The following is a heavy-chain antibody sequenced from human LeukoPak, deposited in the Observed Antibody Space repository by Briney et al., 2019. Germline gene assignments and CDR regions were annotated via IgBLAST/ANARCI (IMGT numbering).Heavy chain of an antibody. CDR3: ARLALSYYYYYGMDV. J-gene: IGHJ6*02. CDR1: GGSISSGDYY. CDR2: ICYSGST. V-gene: IGHV4-30-4*01. Sequence: SETLSLTCTVSGGSISSGDYYWSWIRQPSGKGLEWIGYICYSGSTYYNPSLKSRVTISVDTSKNQFSLKLSSVTAADTAVYYCARLALSYYYYYGMDVWGQGTTVTVSS.